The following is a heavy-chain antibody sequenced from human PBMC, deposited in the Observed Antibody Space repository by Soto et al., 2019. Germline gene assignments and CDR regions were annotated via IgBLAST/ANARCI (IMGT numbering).Heavy chain of an antibody. Sequence: QVRLQQWGAGLVRPSETLSLTCAVYGGSFSNYCWSWIRQPPGKGLEWIGEVCPGGRTNYSPTLKREVTIAVEGSKNQFSLRLPSVTVADTAVYYCARGDYGEYDAYNWFDPWGQGNLVIVAS. CDR1: GGSFSNYC. D-gene: IGHD4-17*01. V-gene: IGHV4-34*02. CDR2: VCPGGRT. J-gene: IGHJ5*02. CDR3: ARGDYGEYDAYNWFDP.